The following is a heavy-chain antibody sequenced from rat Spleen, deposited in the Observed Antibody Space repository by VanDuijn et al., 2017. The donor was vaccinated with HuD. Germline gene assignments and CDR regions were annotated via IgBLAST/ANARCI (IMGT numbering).Heavy chain of an antibody. D-gene: IGHD1-11*01. CDR1: GFTFSNYG. V-gene: IGHV5-29*01. CDR2: ISYDGITT. CDR3: GRAATEGLDC. J-gene: IGHJ2*01. Sequence: EVQLVESGGGLVQPGRSLKLSCVASGFTFSNYGMAWVRQAPTKGLEWVAAISYDGITTYYRESVRGRFTISSDDAKTTLYLQMDRLRSEDTATYYCGRAATEGLDCWGQGVRVTVSS.